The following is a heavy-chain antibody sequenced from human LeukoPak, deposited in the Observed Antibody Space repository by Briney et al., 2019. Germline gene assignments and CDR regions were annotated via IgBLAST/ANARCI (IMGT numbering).Heavy chain of an antibody. Sequence: GASVTVSCKASGYTFTGYYMLWVRQAPGQGLERVEWINPNSGGTNYAQKFQARVTMTRDTSISTAYMKLSRLRSDDTAVYYCARGPGALWFGELLPLDYWGPGTLVTVSS. CDR3: ARGPGALWFGELLPLDY. CDR2: INPNSGGT. D-gene: IGHD3-10*01. CDR1: GYTFTGYY. V-gene: IGHV1-2*02. J-gene: IGHJ4*02.